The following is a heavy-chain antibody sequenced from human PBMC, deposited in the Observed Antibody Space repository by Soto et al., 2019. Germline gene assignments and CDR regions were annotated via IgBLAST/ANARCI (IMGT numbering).Heavy chain of an antibody. V-gene: IGHV3-23*01. J-gene: IGHJ5*02. D-gene: IGHD3-3*01. CDR2: IRGDGTRT. CDR1: GFNFYNYA. CDR3: VKDLRPNRGWFGP. Sequence: GGSLRLSCAASGFNFYNYAMTWVRQAPGKGLEWVSGIRGDGTRTYYGDSVKGRFTISRDNSKSTVFLQMNSLRAEDTALYYCVKDLRPNRGWFGPWGQGTRVTVSA.